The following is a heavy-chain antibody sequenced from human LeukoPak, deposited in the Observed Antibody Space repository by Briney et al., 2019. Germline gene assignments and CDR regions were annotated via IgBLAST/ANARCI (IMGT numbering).Heavy chain of an antibody. J-gene: IGHJ4*02. CDR2: IQHSGNS. CDR3: ARGRRWLQSPFDY. Sequence: SETLSLTCTVSGAPISSYFWSWIRQPPGKGLEWIGYIQHSGNSNYNSSLKSRITISVDTSQNHSSLKLSSVTAADTAVYYCARGRRWLQSPFDYWGQGTLVTVSS. D-gene: IGHD5-24*01. CDR1: GAPISSYF. V-gene: IGHV4-59*01.